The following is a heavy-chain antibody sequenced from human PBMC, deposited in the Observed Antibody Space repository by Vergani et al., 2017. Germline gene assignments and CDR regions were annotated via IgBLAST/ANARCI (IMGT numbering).Heavy chain of an antibody. Sequence: QVQLVQSGAEVKKPGASVKVSCKASGYTFTGYYMHWVRQAPGQGLEWMGWINPNSGGTNYAQKFQGGVTMTRNTSSSTAYMKRSSVTVEDPAVYYCARGPGVYCFHYWGQGALVTVSS. CDR1: GYTFTGYY. J-gene: IGHJ4*02. V-gene: IGHV1-2*02. CDR3: ARGPGVYCFHY. D-gene: IGHD3-3*01. CDR2: INPNSGGT.